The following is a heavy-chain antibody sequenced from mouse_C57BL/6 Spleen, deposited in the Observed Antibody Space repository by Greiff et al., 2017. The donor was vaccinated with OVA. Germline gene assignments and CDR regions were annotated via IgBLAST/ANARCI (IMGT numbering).Heavy chain of an antibody. CDR1: GYAFSSSW. D-gene: IGHD3-2*02. CDR3: ARGAAQATVYFDY. Sequence: QVQLQQSGPELVKPGASVTISCKASGYAFSSSWMNWVKQRPGKGHEWIGRIYPGDGDTNYNGKFKGKATLTADKSSSTAYMQLSSLTSEDSAVYFCARGAAQATVYFDYWGKGTTRTVSS. J-gene: IGHJ2*01. CDR2: IYPGDGDT. V-gene: IGHV1-82*01.